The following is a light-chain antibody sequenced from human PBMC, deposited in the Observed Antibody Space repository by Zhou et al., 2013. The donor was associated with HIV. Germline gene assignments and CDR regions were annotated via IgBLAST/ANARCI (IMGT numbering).Light chain of an antibody. CDR3: QQYSSYRT. CDR2: DAS. J-gene: IGKJ1*01. CDR1: QGISRH. V-gene: IGKV1-13*02. Sequence: AIQLTQSPSSLSASVGDRVTITCRASQGISRHLAWYQQKPGKAPNLLIYDASTLQIGVPSRFSGSGSGTDFTLTISSLQPDDFATYYCQQYSSYRTFGQGTKVE.